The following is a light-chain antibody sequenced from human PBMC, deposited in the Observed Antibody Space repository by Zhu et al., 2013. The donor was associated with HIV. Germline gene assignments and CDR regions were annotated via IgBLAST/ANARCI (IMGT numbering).Light chain of an antibody. Sequence: EIVLTQSPGSLSLSPGERATLSCRASRRVSSAYLAWYQQTPGQAPRLLIYGTSSRPTGIPDRFSGSGSGTDFTLTIDSVETDDLAVYYCQHRSSGPFSFGPGTKVDSK. CDR2: GTS. CDR3: QHRSSGPFS. J-gene: IGKJ3*01. V-gene: IGKV3D-20*02. CDR1: RRVSSAY.